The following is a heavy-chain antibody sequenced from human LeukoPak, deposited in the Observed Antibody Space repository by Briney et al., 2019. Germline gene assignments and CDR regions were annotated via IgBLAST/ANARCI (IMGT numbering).Heavy chain of an antibody. Sequence: SETLSLTCTVSGGSISSYYWSWIRQPPGKGLEWIGYIYYSGSTNYNPSLKSRVTISVDTSKNQFSLKLSSVTAADTAVYYCARVRVRGVMFWDYWGQGTLVTVSS. CDR2: IYYSGST. J-gene: IGHJ4*02. D-gene: IGHD3-10*01. CDR1: GGSISSYY. CDR3: ARVRVRGVMFWDY. V-gene: IGHV4-59*12.